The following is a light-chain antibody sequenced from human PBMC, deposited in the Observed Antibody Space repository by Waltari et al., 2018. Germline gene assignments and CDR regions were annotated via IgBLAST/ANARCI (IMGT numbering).Light chain of an antibody. J-gene: IGLJ1*01. CDR2: RDD. V-gene: IGLV1-47*01. CDR3: AAWDDSLSVSYV. CDR1: NSTIGRNS. Sequence: QPVLTKPPSASGTPGQTVTISCSGTNSTIGRNSVFWYQQRPGTAPKLLIYRDDLRPSGVPDRFSGSKSGTSASLAIRWLRPEDEADYYCAAWDDSLSVSYVFGSGTKVTV.